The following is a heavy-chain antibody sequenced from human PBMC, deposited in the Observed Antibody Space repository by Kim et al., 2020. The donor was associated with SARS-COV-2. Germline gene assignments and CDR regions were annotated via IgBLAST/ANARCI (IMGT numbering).Heavy chain of an antibody. D-gene: IGHD4-17*01. V-gene: IGHV1-46*01. CDR1: GYTFTSYY. CDR2: INPSGGST. CDR3: ARDLPTTVTTSYYYGMDV. J-gene: IGHJ6*02. Sequence: ASVKVSCKASGYTFTSYYMHWVRQAPGQGLEWMGIINPSGGSTSYAQKFQGRVTMTRDTSTSTVYMELSSLRSEDTAVYYCARDLPTTVTTSYYYGMDVWGQGTTVTVSS.